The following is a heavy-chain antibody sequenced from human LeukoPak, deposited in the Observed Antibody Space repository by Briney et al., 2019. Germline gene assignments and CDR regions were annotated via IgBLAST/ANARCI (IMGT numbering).Heavy chain of an antibody. CDR2: IYYSGST. D-gene: IGHD1-14*01. CDR1: GGSISSYY. CDR3: ARDLYMGYYYYGMDV. Sequence: SETLSLTCTVSGGSISSYYWSWIRQPPGKGLEWIGYIYYSGSTNYNPSLKSRVTISVDTSKNQFSLKLSSVTAADTAVYYCARDLYMGYYYYGMDVWGQGTTVTVSS. V-gene: IGHV4-59*01. J-gene: IGHJ6*02.